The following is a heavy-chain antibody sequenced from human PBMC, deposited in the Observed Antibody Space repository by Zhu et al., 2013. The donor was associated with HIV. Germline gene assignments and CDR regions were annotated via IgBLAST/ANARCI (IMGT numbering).Heavy chain of an antibody. J-gene: IGHJ5*02. CDR1: GGSISSYY. D-gene: IGHD3-22*01. CDR3: ARGWLPNWFDP. V-gene: IGHV4-59*01. Sequence: QVQLQESGPGLVKPSETLSLTCTVSGGSISSYYWSWIRQPPGKGLEWIGYIYYSGSTNYNPSLKSRVTISVDTSKNQFSLKLSFVTAADTAVYYCARGWLPNWFDPWGQGTLVTVSS. CDR2: IYYSGST.